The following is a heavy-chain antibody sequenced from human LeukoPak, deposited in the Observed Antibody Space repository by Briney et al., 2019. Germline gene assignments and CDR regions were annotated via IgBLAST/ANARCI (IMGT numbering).Heavy chain of an antibody. V-gene: IGHV3-30*02. CDR1: GFTFSSSE. Sequence: GGSLRLSCAVSGFTFSSSEMNWVRQAPGKGLEWVAFIRYDGSNKYYADSVKGRFTISRDNSKNTLYLQMNSLRAEDTAVYYCAKGVRSVWGSYRTQYYFDYWGQGTLVTVSS. CDR3: AKGVRSVWGSYRTQYYFDY. CDR2: IRYDGSNK. J-gene: IGHJ4*02. D-gene: IGHD3-16*02.